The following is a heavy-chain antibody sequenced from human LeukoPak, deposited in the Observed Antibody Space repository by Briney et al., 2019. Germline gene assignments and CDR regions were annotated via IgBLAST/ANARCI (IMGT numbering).Heavy chain of an antibody. CDR3: ARHLGPPVTPFDH. J-gene: IGHJ4*02. CDR2: IYYSGST. CDR1: GGSISSGGYY. V-gene: IGHV4-31*03. D-gene: IGHD4-11*01. Sequence: SETLSLTCTVSGGSISSGGYYWSWIRQHPGKGLEWIGYIYYSGSTYYNPSLKSRVTISVDTSKNQFSLKLSSVTAADTAVYYCARHLGPPVTPFDHWGQGTLVTVSS.